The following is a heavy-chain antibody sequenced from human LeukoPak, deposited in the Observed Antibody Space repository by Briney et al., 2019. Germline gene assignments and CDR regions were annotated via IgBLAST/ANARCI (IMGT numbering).Heavy chain of an antibody. J-gene: IGHJ3*02. V-gene: IGHV4-30-2*02. CDR1: GGFISSGGYS. D-gene: IGHD1-26*01. CDR3: ARSGVVGPEGDLDAFDI. CDR2: IYHSGST. Sequence: SETLSLTCAVSGGFISSGGYSWSWIRQPPGKGLEWIGYIYHSGSTYYNPSLKSRVTISVDTSKNQFSLKLSSVTAADTAVYYCARSGVVGPEGDLDAFDIWGQGTMVTVSS.